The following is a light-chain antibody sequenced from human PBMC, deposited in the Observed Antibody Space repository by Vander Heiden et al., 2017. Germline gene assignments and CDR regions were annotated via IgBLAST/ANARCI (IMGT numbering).Light chain of an antibody. Sequence: DIQMPQAPSSLSASVGDRVTITCRASQSISSYLNWYQQKPGKAPTRLIYAASSLQSGGPSRCIGSGAGTDFSLTISSLQPEDVATDYCQQSYSTLFTFGQGTKVDIK. CDR3: QQSYSTLFT. CDR1: QSISSY. V-gene: IGKV1-39*01. J-gene: IGKJ3*01. CDR2: AAS.